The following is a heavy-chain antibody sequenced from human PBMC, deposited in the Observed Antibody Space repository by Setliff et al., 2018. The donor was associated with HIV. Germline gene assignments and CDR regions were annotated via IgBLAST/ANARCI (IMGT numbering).Heavy chain of an antibody. V-gene: IGHV1-24*01. CDR1: GYTLTELS. Sequence: ASVKVSCKVSGYTLTELSVHWVRQAPGNGLEWMGGFDPEQSETVYAQRFQGRVTFTEDTSTDTAYMDLISLTSDDTAVYYCAKPSLEWSPNWFDPWGQGTLVTVSS. D-gene: IGHD3-3*01. CDR3: AKPSLEWSPNWFDP. J-gene: IGHJ5*02. CDR2: FDPEQSET.